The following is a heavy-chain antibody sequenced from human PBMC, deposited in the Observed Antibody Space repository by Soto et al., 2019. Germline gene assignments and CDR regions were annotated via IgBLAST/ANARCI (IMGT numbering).Heavy chain of an antibody. Sequence: SETLSLTCTVSGGSISSYYWSWIRQPPGKGLEWIGYIYYSGSTYYNPSLKSRVTISVDTSKNQLSLKLSSVTAADTAVYYCARARYYYGSGSYPDYFDYWGQGTLVTVSS. CDR3: ARARYYYGSGSYPDYFDY. J-gene: IGHJ4*02. CDR2: IYYSGST. CDR1: GGSISSYY. V-gene: IGHV4-59*06. D-gene: IGHD3-10*01.